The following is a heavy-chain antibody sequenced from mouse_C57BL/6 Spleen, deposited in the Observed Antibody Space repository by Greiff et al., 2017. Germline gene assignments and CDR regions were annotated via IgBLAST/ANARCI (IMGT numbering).Heavy chain of an antibody. V-gene: IGHV1-53*01. D-gene: IGHD2-1*01. CDR2: INPSNGGT. Sequence: QVQLKQPGTELVKPGASVKLSCKASGYTFTSYWMHWVKQRPGQGLEWIGNINPSNGGTNYNEKFKSKATLTVDKSSSTAYMQLSSLTSEDSAVYYCAKSYGNYLYYYAMDYWGQGTSVTVSS. J-gene: IGHJ4*01. CDR3: AKSYGNYLYYYAMDY. CDR1: GYTFTSYW.